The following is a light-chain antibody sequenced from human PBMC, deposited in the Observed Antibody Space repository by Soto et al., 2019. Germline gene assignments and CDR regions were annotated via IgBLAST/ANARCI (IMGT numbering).Light chain of an antibody. CDR1: QSVSSSF. Sequence: EIVLTQSPGTLSLSPGEGATLSCRASQSVSSSFLAWYQQKPGQAPRLLIYGASRMATGIPDRFSGSGSGTEFTLSISRLEPEDFAVYYCHYYGNSTWTFGQGTKVEFK. CDR3: HYYGNSTWT. J-gene: IGKJ1*01. CDR2: GAS. V-gene: IGKV3-20*01.